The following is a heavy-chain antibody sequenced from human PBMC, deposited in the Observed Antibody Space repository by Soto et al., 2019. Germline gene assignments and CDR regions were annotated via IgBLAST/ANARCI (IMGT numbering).Heavy chain of an antibody. CDR3: ARARDSESYPSA. D-gene: IGHD2-2*01. CDR2: ISYDGKKK. CDR1: GVTFSSYA. Sequence: QVQLVESGGGVVQPGRSLRLSCADSGVTFSSYAWHWVRQTPRKGLEWVAVISYDGKKKYYADSVKGRFTISRDNPGSTLYLQVNSLGPDGAGMFYCARARDSESYPSAWGRGILVTVSS. J-gene: IGHJ5*02. V-gene: IGHV3-30*04.